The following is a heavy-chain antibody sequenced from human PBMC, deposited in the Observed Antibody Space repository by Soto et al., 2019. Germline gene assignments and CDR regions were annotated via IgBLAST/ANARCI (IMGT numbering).Heavy chain of an antibody. J-gene: IGHJ4*01. CDR2: IYSGGSI. Sequence: GGSLRLSCAASGFSVNSNYMSWVRQAPGKGLEWVSIIYSGGSIYYADSVKGRFTISRDNFKNTLYLQMNSLGAEDTAVYYCAAHTYWGQGTLVTVSS. CDR3: AAHTY. V-gene: IGHV3-66*01. CDR1: GFSVNSNY.